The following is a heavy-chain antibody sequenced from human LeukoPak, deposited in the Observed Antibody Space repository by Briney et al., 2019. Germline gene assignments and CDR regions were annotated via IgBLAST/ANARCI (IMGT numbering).Heavy chain of an antibody. D-gene: IGHD3-10*01. V-gene: IGHV3-53*01. Sequence: GGSLRLSCAASGFTVSSNYMSWVRQAPGKGLEWVSVIYSGGSTYYADSVKGRFTISRDNSKNTLYLQMNSLRAEDTAVYYCARDRGAGRNGYDYWGQGTLVTVSS. J-gene: IGHJ4*02. CDR3: ARDRGAGRNGYDY. CDR2: IYSGGST. CDR1: GFTVSSNY.